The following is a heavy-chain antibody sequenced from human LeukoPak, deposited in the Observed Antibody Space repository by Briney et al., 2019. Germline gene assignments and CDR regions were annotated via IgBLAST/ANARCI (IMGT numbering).Heavy chain of an antibody. J-gene: IGHJ4*02. CDR1: GFTFSSYE. CDR3: ARDGSGYDLNYFDY. Sequence: GGSLRLSCAASGFTFSSYEMNWVRQAPGKGLEWVSYISSSGSTIYYADSVKGRFTISRDNAKNSLHLQMNSLRAEDTAVYYCARDGSGYDLNYFDYWGQGTLVTVSS. CDR2: ISSSGSTI. V-gene: IGHV3-48*03. D-gene: IGHD5-12*01.